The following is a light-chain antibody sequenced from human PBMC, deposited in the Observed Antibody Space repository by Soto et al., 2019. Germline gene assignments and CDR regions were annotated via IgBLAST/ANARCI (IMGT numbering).Light chain of an antibody. CDR1: SSNIGNSI. CDR3: AAWDDSRLGSWV. Sequence: QSVLTQPPSASGTPRQRVTISCSGSSSNIGNSIVNWYQHVPGTAPRLLIYSNDQRPSGVPDRFSGSKSGTSASLAITGLQSEDEADYYCAAWDDSRLGSWVFGGGTKLTVL. CDR2: SND. V-gene: IGLV1-44*01. J-gene: IGLJ3*02.